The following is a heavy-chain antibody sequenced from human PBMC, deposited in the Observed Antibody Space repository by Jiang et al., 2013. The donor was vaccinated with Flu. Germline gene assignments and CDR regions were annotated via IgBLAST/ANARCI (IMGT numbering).Heavy chain of an antibody. Sequence: GLVKPSQTLSLTCTVSGGSISSGSYYWSWIRQPAGKGLEWIGRIYTSGSTNYNPSLKSRVTISVDTSKNQFSLKLSSVTAADTAVYYCARGPGGFNSSGYYFSYGMDVWGQGTTVTVSS. J-gene: IGHJ6*02. V-gene: IGHV4-61*02. CDR3: ARGPGGFNSSGYYFSYGMDV. CDR1: GGSISSGSYY. D-gene: IGHD3-22*01. CDR2: IYTSGST.